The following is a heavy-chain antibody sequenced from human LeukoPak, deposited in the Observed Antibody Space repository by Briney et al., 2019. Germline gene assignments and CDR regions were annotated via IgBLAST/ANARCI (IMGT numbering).Heavy chain of an antibody. D-gene: IGHD6-19*01. CDR3: AREEGLATND. CDR2: ISSSGST. Sequence: PSETLSLTCTVSGDSISSGDYYWSWIRQPAGTGLEWIGRISSSGSTNYNPSLKSRVTISVDTSKNQFSLKLSSVTAADTAVYYCAREEGLATNDWGQGTLVTVSS. J-gene: IGHJ4*02. CDR1: GDSISSGDYY. V-gene: IGHV4-61*02.